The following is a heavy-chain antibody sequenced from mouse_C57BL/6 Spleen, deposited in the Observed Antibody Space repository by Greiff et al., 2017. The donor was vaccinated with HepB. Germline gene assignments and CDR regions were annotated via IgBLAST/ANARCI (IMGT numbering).Heavy chain of an antibody. J-gene: IGHJ1*03. CDR2: FYPGSGSI. CDR1: GYTFTEYT. CDR3: ARHEDLGDYDEGHWYFDV. D-gene: IGHD2-4*01. Sequence: QVQLQQSGAELVKPGASVKLSCKASGYTFTEYTIHWVKQRSGQGLEWIGCFYPGSGSIKYNEKFKDKATLTADKSSSTVYMELSRLTSEDSAVYFCARHEDLGDYDEGHWYFDVWGTGTTVTVSS. V-gene: IGHV1-62-2*01.